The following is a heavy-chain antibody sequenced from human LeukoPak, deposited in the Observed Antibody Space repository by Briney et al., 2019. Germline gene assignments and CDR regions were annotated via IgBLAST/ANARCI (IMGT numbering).Heavy chain of an antibody. D-gene: IGHD1-26*01. CDR1: GFTFSSYG. CDR2: VWYDGGNK. V-gene: IGHV3-33*01. CDR3: ARTEIVGATIDY. J-gene: IGHJ4*02. Sequence: GGSLRLSCAASGFTFSSYGMHWVRQAPGKGLEWVAVVWYDGGNKYYAESVKGRFTISRDDSKNTLFLQMNSLRAEDTAVYYCARTEIVGATIDYWGQGTLVTVSS.